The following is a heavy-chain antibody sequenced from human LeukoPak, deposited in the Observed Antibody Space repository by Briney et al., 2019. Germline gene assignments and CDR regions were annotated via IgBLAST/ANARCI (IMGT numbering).Heavy chain of an antibody. CDR3: ARSVAEIRTSCSACAEYFHH. CDR1: GYIFTDYY. Sequence: ASVKVSCKASGYIFTDYYMHWVRQAPGQGLEWMGWINPNSGGTKYAQRFQGRVTMTRDTSITTAYMELSGLRSDDTAVYYCARSVAEIRTSCSACAEYFHHWGQGTLIIVSS. D-gene: IGHD2-2*01. J-gene: IGHJ1*01. CDR2: INPNSGGT. V-gene: IGHV1-2*02.